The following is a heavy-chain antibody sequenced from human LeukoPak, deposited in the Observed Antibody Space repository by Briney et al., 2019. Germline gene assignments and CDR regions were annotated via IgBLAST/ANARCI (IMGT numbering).Heavy chain of an antibody. CDR3: ARVLSGSWDWFDP. D-gene: IGHD3-22*01. Sequence: ESLRLSCAASGFSLSRDWIHWVRQAPGKGLEWVSRINPDGSTTTYADSVKGRFTISRDNAENTVYLQMNSLRAEDTAVYYCARVLSGSWDWFDPWGQGTLVTVSS. J-gene: IGHJ5*02. CDR2: INPDGSTT. V-gene: IGHV3-74*01. CDR1: GFSLSRDW.